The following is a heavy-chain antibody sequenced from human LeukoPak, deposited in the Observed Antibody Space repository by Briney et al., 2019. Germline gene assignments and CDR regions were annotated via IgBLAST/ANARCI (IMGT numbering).Heavy chain of an antibody. CDR3: ARQVDTTMSLPDY. J-gene: IGHJ4*02. CDR2: ISTYNYNT. CDR1: GYTFTSYG. Sequence: GASVKVSCKTSGYTFTSYGVSWVRQAPGQRLEWRGWISTYNYNTNYAQKFRGRVTLTKDTSTSTVYMELRSLRSDDTAIYYCARQVDTTMSLPDYWCQVTLVTGSS. D-gene: IGHD5-18*01. V-gene: IGHV1-18*01.